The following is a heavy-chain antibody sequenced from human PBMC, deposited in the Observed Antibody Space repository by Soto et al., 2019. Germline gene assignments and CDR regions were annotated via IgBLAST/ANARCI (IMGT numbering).Heavy chain of an antibody. J-gene: IGHJ4*02. CDR2: IDSDDGTT. Sequence: PGGSLRLSCTASGFDFGDHYMSWIRQAPGKGLEWVSYIDSDDGTTYYTDSVKGRFTISRDNAKNSLYLQMNSLRVEDTALYYCVRPYYSSSWFPFDRWGQGTLVTVSS. V-gene: IGHV3-11*01. CDR3: VRPYYSSSWFPFDR. D-gene: IGHD6-13*01. CDR1: GFDFGDHY.